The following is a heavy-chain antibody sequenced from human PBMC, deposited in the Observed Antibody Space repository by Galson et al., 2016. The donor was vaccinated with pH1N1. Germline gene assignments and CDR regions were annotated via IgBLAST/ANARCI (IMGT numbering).Heavy chain of an antibody. J-gene: IGHJ5*02. CDR2: VYPVNSDV. D-gene: IGHD3-10*01. CDR3: SRGGEYLYGSGRFLFHTHCFDP. CDR1: DYSFMCYW. Sequence: SGAEVKNPGESLRISCKASDYSFMCYWIAWVRQRAGKGLECVGFVYPVNSDVKYSPSFQVHVTISADKSTTTAFLQWSSLKASDTHIYYCSRGGEYLYGSGRFLFHTHCFDPWGQGTLVTVSS. V-gene: IGHV5-51*01.